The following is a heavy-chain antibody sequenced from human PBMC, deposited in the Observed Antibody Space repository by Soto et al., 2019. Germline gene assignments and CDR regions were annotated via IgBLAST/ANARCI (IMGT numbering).Heavy chain of an antibody. CDR2: ISYDGSNK. Sequence: QVQLVESGGGVVQPGRSLRLSCAASGFTFSSYGMLWVRQAPGKGLEWVAVISYDGSNKYYADSVKGRFTISRDNSKNTLYLQMNSLRAEDTAVYYCAKTTSRTHYYYGMDVWGQGTTVTVSS. CDR3: AKTTSRTHYYYGMDV. J-gene: IGHJ6*02. CDR1: GFTFSSYG. D-gene: IGHD1-1*01. V-gene: IGHV3-30*18.